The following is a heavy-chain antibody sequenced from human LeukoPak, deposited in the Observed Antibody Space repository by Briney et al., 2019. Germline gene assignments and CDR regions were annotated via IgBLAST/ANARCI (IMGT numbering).Heavy chain of an antibody. Sequence: PGGSLRLSCAASGFTFSNYAMHWVRQAPGKGLEWVAVVSYDGRNKYYADSVKGRFTISRDNSKNTLYLQMNSLRAEDTAVYYCARDLRFLEWFNYYYYGMDVWGQGTTVTVSS. V-gene: IGHV3-30*04. D-gene: IGHD3-3*01. CDR1: GFTFSNYA. CDR3: ARDLRFLEWFNYYYYGMDV. CDR2: VSYDGRNK. J-gene: IGHJ6*02.